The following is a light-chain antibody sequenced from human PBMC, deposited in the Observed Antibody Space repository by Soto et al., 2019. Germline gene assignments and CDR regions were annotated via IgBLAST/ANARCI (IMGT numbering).Light chain of an antibody. CDR3: QKYNSAPPFT. CDR2: AAS. J-gene: IGKJ3*01. CDR1: QGISNY. V-gene: IGKV1-27*01. Sequence: DIQMTQSPSSLSASVGDRVTITCRASQGISNYLAWYQQKPGKVPKLLIYAASTLHSGVPSRFSGSGSGTDFTLTISSLQPEDVATYYCQKYNSAPPFTFGQGTKVDIK.